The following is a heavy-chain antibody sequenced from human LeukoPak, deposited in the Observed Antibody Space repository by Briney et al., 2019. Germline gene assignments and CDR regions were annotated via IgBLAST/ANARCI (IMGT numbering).Heavy chain of an antibody. CDR3: VRENDQGFDY. CDR2: FGTRSSSI. D-gene: IGHD3-16*01. J-gene: IGHJ4*02. V-gene: IGHV3-21*01. Sequence: GGSLRLSCAASGFTFSNYAMNWVRQAPGKGLEWVSSFGTRSSSIYYAHSVTGRFIVSRDNAKNSLFPQMNSLRAEDTAVYYCVRENDQGFDYWGQGTLVTVSS. CDR1: GFTFSNYA.